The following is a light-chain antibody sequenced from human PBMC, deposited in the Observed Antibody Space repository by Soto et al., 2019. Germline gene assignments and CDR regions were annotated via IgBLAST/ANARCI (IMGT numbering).Light chain of an antibody. V-gene: IGLV2-14*01. CDR1: SSDVGGYNY. J-gene: IGLJ1*01. CDR2: DVS. CDR3: SSYTSSSTL. Sequence: QSVLTHPASVSGSPGQSITISCTGTSSDVGGYNYVSWYQQHPGKAPKLMIYDVSNRPSGVSNRFSGSKSGNTASLTISGLQAEDEADYYCSSYTSSSTLFGPGTKVTVL.